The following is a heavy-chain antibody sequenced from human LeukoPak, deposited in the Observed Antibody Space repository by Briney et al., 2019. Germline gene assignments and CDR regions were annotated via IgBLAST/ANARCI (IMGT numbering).Heavy chain of an antibody. CDR1: GYSISSGYY. D-gene: IGHD3-9*01. V-gene: IGHV4-38-2*02. J-gene: IGHJ4*02. CDR3: ASDNLTGYYPPPAFEY. CDR2: IYHSGST. Sequence: SETLSLTCTVSGYSISSGYYWGWIRQPPGKGLEWIGSIYHSGSTYYNPSLKSRVTISVDTSKNQFSLKLSSVTAADTAVYYCASDNLTGYYPPPAFEYRGQGTLVPVPP.